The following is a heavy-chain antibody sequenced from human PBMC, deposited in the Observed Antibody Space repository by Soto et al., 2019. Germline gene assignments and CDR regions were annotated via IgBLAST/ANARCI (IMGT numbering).Heavy chain of an antibody. CDR2: ISSSGSTA. Sequence: XVSLRLSCAASGFTFSRFELHWVRQAPGKGLEWISYISSSGSTAYYASSVKGRFTISRDNAKNTLYLQMNDLRAEDTAVYYCTRGPRSTSTGTGAFWGQGTLVTVSS. CDR3: TRGPRSTSTGTGAF. J-gene: IGHJ4*02. V-gene: IGHV3-48*03. D-gene: IGHD1-1*01. CDR1: GFTFSRFE.